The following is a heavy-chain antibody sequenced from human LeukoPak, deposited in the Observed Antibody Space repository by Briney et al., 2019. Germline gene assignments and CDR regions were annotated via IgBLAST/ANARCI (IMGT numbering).Heavy chain of an antibody. CDR3: ARGPPEHPQGY. D-gene: IGHD1-14*01. J-gene: IGHJ1*01. CDR1: GYTFTAYD. CDR2: MNPNSGNT. V-gene: IGHV1-8*01. Sequence: ASVKVSCKASGYTFTAYDINWVRQATGQGLEWMGWMNPNSGNTDYAQKFQGRVTMTRNTSITTAFMELNNLRSEDTAVYYCARGPPEHPQGYWGQGTLVTVSS.